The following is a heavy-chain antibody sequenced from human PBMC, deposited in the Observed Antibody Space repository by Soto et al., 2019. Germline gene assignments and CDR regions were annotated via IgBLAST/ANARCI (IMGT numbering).Heavy chain of an antibody. CDR3: AKDLYDFWSGYPPYNWFDP. D-gene: IGHD3-3*01. J-gene: IGHJ5*02. Sequence: GGSLRLSCAASGFTFSSYGMHWVRQAPGKGLEWVAVISYDGSNKYYADSVKGRFTISRDNPKNTLYLQMNSLRAEDTAVYYCAKDLYDFWSGYPPYNWFDPWGQGTLVTVSS. V-gene: IGHV3-30*18. CDR1: GFTFSSYG. CDR2: ISYDGSNK.